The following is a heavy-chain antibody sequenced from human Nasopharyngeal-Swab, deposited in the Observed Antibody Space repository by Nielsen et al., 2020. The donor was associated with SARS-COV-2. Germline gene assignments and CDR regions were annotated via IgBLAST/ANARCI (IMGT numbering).Heavy chain of an antibody. D-gene: IGHD4-23*01. CDR2: IYYSGST. J-gene: IGHJ4*02. Sequence: GSLRLSCTVSGGSISSSSYYWGWIRQPPGKGLEWIGSIYYSGSTYYNPSLKSRVTISVDTSKNQFSLKLSSVTAADTAVYYCERVNYGGIFDYWGQGTLVTVSS. V-gene: IGHV4-39*07. CDR3: ERVNYGGIFDY. CDR1: GGSISSSSYY.